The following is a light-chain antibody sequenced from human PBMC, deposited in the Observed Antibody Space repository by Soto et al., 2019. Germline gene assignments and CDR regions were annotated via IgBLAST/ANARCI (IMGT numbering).Light chain of an antibody. V-gene: IGKV3-15*01. CDR3: QHYNNWPTGVT. CDR1: QRVSSN. Sequence: EIVMTQSPATLSVSPGERATLSCRTSQRVSSNLAWYQQRPGQAPRLLIYGTSTRATGVPARFSGSGSGTEFTLTISSLQSEDVEFYYCQHYNNWPTGVTFGPGTKVDIK. J-gene: IGKJ3*01. CDR2: GTS.